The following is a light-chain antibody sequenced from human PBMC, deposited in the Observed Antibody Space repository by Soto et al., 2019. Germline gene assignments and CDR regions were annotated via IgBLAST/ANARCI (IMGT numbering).Light chain of an antibody. J-gene: IGKJ5*01. V-gene: IGKV1-5*01. CDR1: QSINKW. CDR3: QQLNSYPIT. CDR2: DAS. Sequence: DIQMTQSPSSLSASVGDRVTITFRASQSINKWLAWYQQKPGKAPKILIYDASSLESGVPSRFSGSGSGTEFTLTISRVQPEDFATYYCQQLNSYPITFGQGTRLEIK.